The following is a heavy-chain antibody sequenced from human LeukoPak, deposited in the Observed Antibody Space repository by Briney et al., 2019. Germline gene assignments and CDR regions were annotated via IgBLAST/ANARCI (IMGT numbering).Heavy chain of an antibody. Sequence: GGSLRLSCAASEFTFSSFSMNWVRQAPGKGLEWVSSISSSSNFLYYADSVKSRFTISRDNAKNSLYLQMNSLRAEDTAVYYCTSTTLAGSRDVWGQGTTVTVSS. J-gene: IGHJ6*02. CDR1: EFTFSSFS. CDR3: TSTTLAGSRDV. V-gene: IGHV3-21*01. D-gene: IGHD3-3*02. CDR2: ISSSSNFL.